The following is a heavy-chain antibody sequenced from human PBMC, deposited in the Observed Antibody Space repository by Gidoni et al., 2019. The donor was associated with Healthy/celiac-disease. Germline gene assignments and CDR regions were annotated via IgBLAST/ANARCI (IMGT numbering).Heavy chain of an antibody. CDR1: GGPISSSSYY. V-gene: IGHV4-39*01. CDR3: RGRIDSSGYTYDY. D-gene: IGHD3-22*01. CDR2: IYYSGST. Sequence: QLQLQESGPGLVKPSETLSLTCTVSGGPISSSSYYWGWIRQPPGKGLEWIGGIYYSGSTYYNPSLKSRVTISVDTSKNQFSLKLSSVTAADTAVYYCRGRIDSSGYTYDYWGQGTLVTVSS. J-gene: IGHJ4*02.